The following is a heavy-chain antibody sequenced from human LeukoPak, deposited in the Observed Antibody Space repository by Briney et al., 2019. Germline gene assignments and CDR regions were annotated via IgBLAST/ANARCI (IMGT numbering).Heavy chain of an antibody. CDR3: ARGEHYYYDSSGYSDY. J-gene: IGHJ4*02. D-gene: IGHD3-22*01. Sequence: ASVKVSCKASGYTFTGYYMHWVRQAPGQGLEWMGWINPNSGSTNYAQKFQGRVTMTRDTSISTAYMELSRLRSDDTAVYYCARGEHYYYDSSGYSDYWGQGTLVTVSS. CDR2: INPNSGST. V-gene: IGHV1-2*02. CDR1: GYTFTGYY.